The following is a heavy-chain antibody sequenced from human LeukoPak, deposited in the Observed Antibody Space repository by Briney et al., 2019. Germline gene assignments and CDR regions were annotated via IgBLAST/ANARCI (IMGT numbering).Heavy chain of an antibody. V-gene: IGHV5-51*01. CDR1: GYNFTSYW. CDR3: AKFHATWYGDT. CDR2: IYPGNSHT. D-gene: IGHD6-13*01. J-gene: IGHJ4*02. Sequence: GEALKISCQGSGYNFTSYWIVWVRQMPGKGLEWMGIIYPGNSHTRYSPSFQGQVTISADTSISAAYLHWSSLQSSDTAMYYCAKFHATWYGDTWGQGTLVTVSS.